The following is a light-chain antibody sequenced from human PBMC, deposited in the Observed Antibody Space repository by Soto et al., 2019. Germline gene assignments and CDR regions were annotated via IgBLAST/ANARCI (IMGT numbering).Light chain of an antibody. CDR3: QQYNSYSPT. V-gene: IGKV1-5*03. J-gene: IGKJ1*01. Sequence: DIQMTQPPSTLSASVGDRLTITCRASQSISVWLAWYQQKAGKXPNXXIYKASRLESGVPSRFRGIGSETELTITISGLQPGDAETDEGQQYNSYSPTFGQGTKVDIK. CDR2: KAS. CDR1: QSISVW.